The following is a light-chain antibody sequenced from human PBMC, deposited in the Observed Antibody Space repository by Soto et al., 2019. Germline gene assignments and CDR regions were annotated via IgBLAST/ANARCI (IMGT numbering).Light chain of an antibody. CDR1: QSVSLS. J-gene: IGKJ1*01. CDR3: QQYANSPPT. V-gene: IGKV3-11*01. Sequence: EIVLTQSPATLSLSPGGRATLSCRASQSVSLSLAWYQQKPGQAPRLLIYDASKRASGFPARFSCSGSGTDFPLTISSLEPEDFAVYYCQQYANSPPTCGQGT. CDR2: DAS.